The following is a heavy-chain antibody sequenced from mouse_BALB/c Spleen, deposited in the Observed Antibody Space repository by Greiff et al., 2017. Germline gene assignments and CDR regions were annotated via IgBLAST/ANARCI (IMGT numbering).Heavy chain of an antibody. CDR2: IWSGGST. J-gene: IGHJ2*01. V-gene: IGHV2-4-1*01. CDR1: GFSLTSYG. Sequence: VKLVESGPGLVQPSQSLSITCTVSGFSLTSYGVHWVRQSPGKGLEWLGVIWSGGSTDYNAAFISRLSISKDNSKSQVFFKMNSLQADDTAIYYCARKGAGSSYDYFDYWGQGTTLTVSS. CDR3: ARKGAGSSYDYFDY. D-gene: IGHD1-1*01.